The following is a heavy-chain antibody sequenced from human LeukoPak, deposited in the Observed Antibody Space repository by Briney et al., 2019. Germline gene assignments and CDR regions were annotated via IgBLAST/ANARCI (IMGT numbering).Heavy chain of an antibody. D-gene: IGHD3-22*01. Sequence: ASVKVSCKASRYTFSDYYMHWVRQAPGQGLEWMGWINPNSGGTNYAQKFQGRVTMTRDTSISTVYVELNRLRSDDTAVYYCARGDDLSTGYYWFDPWGQGTLVTVSS. J-gene: IGHJ5*02. V-gene: IGHV1-2*02. CDR3: ARGDDLSTGYYWFDP. CDR1: RYTFSDYY. CDR2: INPNSGGT.